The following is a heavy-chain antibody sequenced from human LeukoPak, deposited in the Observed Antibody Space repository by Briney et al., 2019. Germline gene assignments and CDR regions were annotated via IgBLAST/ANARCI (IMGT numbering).Heavy chain of an antibody. V-gene: IGHV4-59*11. Sequence: SETLSLTCTVSGGSISGHYWSWIRQSPGKGLEWIGYIRYTGATNYNPYLQSRITISVDMLKNQFSLRLNSVTAADTAVYYCARLHALGAEEFDPWGQGTLVTVSS. CDR2: IRYTGAT. J-gene: IGHJ5*02. CDR3: ARLHALGAEEFDP. CDR1: GGSISGHY. D-gene: IGHD3-16*01.